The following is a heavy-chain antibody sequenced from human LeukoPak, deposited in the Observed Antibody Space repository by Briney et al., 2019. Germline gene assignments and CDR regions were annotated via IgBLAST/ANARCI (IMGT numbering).Heavy chain of an antibody. CDR2: IYHSGST. J-gene: IGHJ6*03. CDR1: GYSISSGYY. CDR3: ARRGVTPNYYMDV. Sequence: SETLSLTCTVSGYSISSGYYWGWIRQPPGKGLEWIGSIYHSGSTYYNPSLKSRVTISVDTSKNQFSLKLSSVTAADTAVYYCARRGVTPNYYMDVWGKGTTVTVSS. D-gene: IGHD2-21*02. V-gene: IGHV4-38-2*02.